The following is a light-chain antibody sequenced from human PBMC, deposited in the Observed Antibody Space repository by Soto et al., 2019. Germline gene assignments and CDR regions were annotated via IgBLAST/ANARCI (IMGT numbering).Light chain of an antibody. J-gene: IGKJ5*01. CDR2: DAS. CDR1: QSVSSY. Sequence: EIVLTQSPAILSLSPGERATLSCRASQSVSSYLAWYQQKPGQAPRLLIYDASNRATGIPARFSGSGSGTGFTLTISSLEPEDFAGYYCQQLSNWPPITCGQGTRLEIK. V-gene: IGKV3-11*01. CDR3: QQLSNWPPIT.